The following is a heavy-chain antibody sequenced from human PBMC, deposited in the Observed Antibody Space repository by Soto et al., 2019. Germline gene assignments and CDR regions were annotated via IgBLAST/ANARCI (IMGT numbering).Heavy chain of an antibody. V-gene: IGHV4-39*02. CDR1: GGPIRSSSHY. D-gene: IGHD1-1*01. Sequence: QLQLQESGPGLVKPSETLSLTCTVSGGPIRSSSHYWGWIRQSPGTGLVWIGSIDESGDSFYNPALKSRVTISVDTSKNQFSLKLISVTGADSAIYYCAREGGYVDYWGQGTLVTVSS. J-gene: IGHJ4*02. CDR2: IDESGDS. CDR3: AREGGYVDY.